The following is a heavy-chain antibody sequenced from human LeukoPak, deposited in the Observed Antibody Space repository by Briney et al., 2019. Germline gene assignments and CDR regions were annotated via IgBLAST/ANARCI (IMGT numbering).Heavy chain of an antibody. D-gene: IGHD3-22*01. J-gene: IGHJ6*03. Sequence: SETLSLTCTVSGGSISSSSYYWGWIRQPPGKGLEWIGSTYYSGSTYYNPSLKSRVTISVDTSKNQFSLKLSSVTAADTAVYYCARAGVYDSSGYGDYYYYMDVWGKGTTVTVSS. CDR3: ARAGVYDSSGYGDYYYYMDV. CDR2: TYYSGST. CDR1: GGSISSSSYY. V-gene: IGHV4-39*07.